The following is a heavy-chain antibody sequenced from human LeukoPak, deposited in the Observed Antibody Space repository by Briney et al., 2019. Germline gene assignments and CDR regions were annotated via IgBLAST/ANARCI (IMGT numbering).Heavy chain of an antibody. V-gene: IGHV3-23*01. CDR1: GFTFSNYA. CDR2: ISRGGSASSAT. Sequence: PGGSLRLSCAASGFTFSNYAMTWVRQAPGKGLEWVSGISRGGSASSATYYTDSVKGRFTISRDNSKSTLYLQMNSLRAEDTAVCNCAKDLNYGDGRCEFDPWGQGTLVIVSS. J-gene: IGHJ5*02. CDR3: AKDLNYGDGRCEFDP. D-gene: IGHD4-17*01.